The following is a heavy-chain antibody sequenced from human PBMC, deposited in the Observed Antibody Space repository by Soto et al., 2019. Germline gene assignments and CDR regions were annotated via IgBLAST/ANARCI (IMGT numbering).Heavy chain of an antibody. Sequence: QVQLVESGGGVVQPGTSLRLSCVGSGFTFRSYVIHWVRQAPGKGLEWVALTSYDGSGKYYGDSVRGRFTISRDNSRNTVGLQMDSLRLEDTALYYCARWGTTGGLDVWGQGTLVSVSS. V-gene: IGHV3-30*19. D-gene: IGHD3-16*01. CDR3: ARWGTTGGLDV. J-gene: IGHJ1*01. CDR2: TSYDGSGK. CDR1: GFTFRSYV.